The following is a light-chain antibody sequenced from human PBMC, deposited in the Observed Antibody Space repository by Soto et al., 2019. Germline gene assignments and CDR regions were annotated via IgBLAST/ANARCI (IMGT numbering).Light chain of an antibody. J-gene: IGKJ2*01. CDR1: QGISTY. CDR3: PQSYTMAPNT. CDR2: AAS. V-gene: IGKV1-39*01. Sequence: IQMTQSPSSLSASVGDRVNITCRASQGISTYLNWYQQTPGKAPKLLIHAASSLHRGVPSRFSGGGSGTDFTLIISSLKPEDFATYYCPQSYTMAPNTFGQRTKLEIK.